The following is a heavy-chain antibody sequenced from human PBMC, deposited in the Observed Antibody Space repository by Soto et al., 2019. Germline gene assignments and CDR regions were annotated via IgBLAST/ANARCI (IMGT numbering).Heavy chain of an antibody. CDR2: ISAYNGNT. Sequence: QVQLVQSGAEVKKPGASVKVSCKTSGYTFTNFGLSWVRQAHGQGLEWMGWISAYNGNTNYAQNFQGRVTMTTDTSTSTDYMELRILRSDHTAVYYCARGGTPIDNWKQRTMVTVYS. V-gene: IGHV1-18*01. J-gene: IGHJ4*02. D-gene: IGHD2-15*01. CDR1: GYTFTNFG. CDR3: ARGGTPIDN.